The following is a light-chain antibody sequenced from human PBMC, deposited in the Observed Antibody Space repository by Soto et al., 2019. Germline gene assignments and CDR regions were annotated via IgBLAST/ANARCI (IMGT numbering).Light chain of an antibody. CDR2: GAS. CDR1: QSLRSN. J-gene: IGKJ4*01. Sequence: EIVMTKSPATLSVSPGDRVTLSCRASQSLRSNSAWYQQKPGQAPRLLIYGASLRATGVPARFSGSGYETEFTLTISSLQSEDFAVYYCHQYNTWPLTFGGGTKVDIK. V-gene: IGKV3-15*01. CDR3: HQYNTWPLT.